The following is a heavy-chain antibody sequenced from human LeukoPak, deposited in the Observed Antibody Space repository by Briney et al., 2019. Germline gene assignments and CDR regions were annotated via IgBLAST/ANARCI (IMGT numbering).Heavy chain of an antibody. Sequence: SSETLSLTCTVSGGSISSGSYYWSWIRQPAGKGLEWIGRIYTSGSTNYNPSLKSRVTISVDTSKNQFSLKLNSVTAADTAVYYCARNPSYDILTGYSDYYGMDVWGQGTTVTVSS. V-gene: IGHV4-61*02. J-gene: IGHJ6*02. D-gene: IGHD3-9*01. CDR1: GGSISSGSYY. CDR3: ARNPSYDILTGYSDYYGMDV. CDR2: IYTSGST.